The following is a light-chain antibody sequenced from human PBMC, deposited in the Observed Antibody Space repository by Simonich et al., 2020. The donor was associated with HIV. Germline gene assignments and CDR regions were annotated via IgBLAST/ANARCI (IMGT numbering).Light chain of an antibody. Sequence: DIQMTQSPSTLSAHVGDRVTITCRASKSIDNWLAWYQQKPGKAPKLLVYEASSLQRGVPSRFSGSGSGAEFTLTISSLQPDDFATYYCQQANSFPFTFGPGTKVDIK. CDR2: EAS. J-gene: IGKJ3*01. CDR3: QQANSFPFT. V-gene: IGKV1-5*03. CDR1: KSIDNW.